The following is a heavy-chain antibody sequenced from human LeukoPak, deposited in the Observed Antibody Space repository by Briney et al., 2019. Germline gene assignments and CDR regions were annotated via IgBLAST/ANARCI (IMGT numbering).Heavy chain of an antibody. D-gene: IGHD6-13*01. V-gene: IGHV3-7*03. CDR2: INSDGSEG. Sequence: PGGSLRLSCAVSGFTFSGFWMSWSRQAPGKGLEWVASINSDGSEGYYADVVKGRFTISRDNAKNSLYLQINSLRAEDTAVYYCARDARGAAAADDAFDIWGQGTMVTVSS. CDR1: GFTFSGFW. CDR3: ARDARGAAAADDAFDI. J-gene: IGHJ3*02.